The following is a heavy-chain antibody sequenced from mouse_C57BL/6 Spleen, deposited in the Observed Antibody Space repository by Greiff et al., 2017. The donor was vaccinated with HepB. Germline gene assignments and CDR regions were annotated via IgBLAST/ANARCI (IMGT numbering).Heavy chain of an antibody. CDR2: IYPRSGNT. CDR3: ARGRVITTVVGYFDV. CDR1: GYTFTSYG. D-gene: IGHD1-1*01. V-gene: IGHV1-81*01. Sequence: VKLMESGAELARPGASVKLSCKASGYTFTSYGISWVKQRTGQGLEWIGEIYPRSGNTYYNEKFKGKATLTADKSSSTAYMELRSLTSEDSAVYFCARGRVITTVVGYFDVWGTGTTVTVSS. J-gene: IGHJ1*03.